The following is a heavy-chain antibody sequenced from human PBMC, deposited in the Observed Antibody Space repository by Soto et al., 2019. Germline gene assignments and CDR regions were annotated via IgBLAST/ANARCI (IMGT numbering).Heavy chain of an antibody. D-gene: IGHD2-15*01. CDR2: IYYSGST. CDR3: ARDATDPFCSGGSCYGFDY. Sequence: PSETLSLTCTVSGGSISSGGYYWSWIRQHPGKGLEWIGYIYYSGSTYYNPSLKSRVTISVDTSKNQFSLKLSSVTAADTAVYYCARDATDPFCSGGSCYGFDYWGQGTLVTVSS. V-gene: IGHV4-31*03. J-gene: IGHJ4*02. CDR1: GGSISSGGYY.